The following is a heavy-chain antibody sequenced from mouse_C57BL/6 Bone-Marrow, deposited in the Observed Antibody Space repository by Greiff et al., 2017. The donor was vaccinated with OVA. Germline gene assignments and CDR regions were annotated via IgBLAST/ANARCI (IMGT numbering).Heavy chain of an antibody. CDR2: IDPANGNT. V-gene: IGHV14-3*01. CDR1: GYTFTSYW. Sequence: VQLQQPGAELVKPGASVKLSCKASGYTFTSYWMHWVKQRPEQGLEWIGRIDPANGNTKYAPKFQGKATITADTSSNTAYLQLSSLTSEDTAIYYCARKTVVATDWYFDVWGTGTTVTVSS. J-gene: IGHJ1*03. CDR3: ARKTVVATDWYFDV. D-gene: IGHD1-1*01.